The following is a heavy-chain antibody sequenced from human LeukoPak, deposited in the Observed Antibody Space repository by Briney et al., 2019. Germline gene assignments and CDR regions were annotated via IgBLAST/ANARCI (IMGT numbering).Heavy chain of an antibody. V-gene: IGHV4-61*01. CDR1: GGSFSNHNYY. J-gene: IGHJ4*02. CDR3: AGAHSNSFYFDF. CDR2: IYSGST. Sequence: PSETLSLTCTVSGGSFSNHNYYWGWIRQPPGKGLEWIGYIYSGSTNYNPSLKSRVTISVDASKNQCSLKLRSVTAADTAVYFCAGAHSNSFYFDFWGQGTLVSVSS. D-gene: IGHD4-11*01.